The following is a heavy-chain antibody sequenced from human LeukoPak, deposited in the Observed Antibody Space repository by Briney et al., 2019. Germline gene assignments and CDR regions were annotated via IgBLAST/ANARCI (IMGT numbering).Heavy chain of an antibody. Sequence: GGSLRLSCAASGFTFSSYWMHWVRQAPGKGLVWVSRIKSDGSTNYADSVQGRFTISRDNSKNTLYLEMNSLSPDDTAVYYCARGVEPLAANTLAYWGQGTLVTVSS. CDR2: IKSDGST. V-gene: IGHV3-74*01. J-gene: IGHJ4*02. CDR3: ARGVEPLAANTLAY. D-gene: IGHD1-14*01. CDR1: GFTFSSYW.